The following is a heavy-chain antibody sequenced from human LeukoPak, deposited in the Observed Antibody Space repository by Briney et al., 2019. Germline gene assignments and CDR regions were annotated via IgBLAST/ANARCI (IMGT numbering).Heavy chain of an antibody. Sequence: SETLSLTCAVYGGSFSGYYWSWIRQPPGKGLEWIGEINHSGSTNYNPSLKSRVTISVDTSKNQFSLKLSSVTAADTAVYYCARFVRGYSCGYRSYYYYMDVWGKGTTVTVSS. CDR2: INHSGST. CDR3: ARFVRGYSCGYRSYYYYMDV. CDR1: GGSFSGYY. J-gene: IGHJ6*03. D-gene: IGHD5-18*01. V-gene: IGHV4-34*01.